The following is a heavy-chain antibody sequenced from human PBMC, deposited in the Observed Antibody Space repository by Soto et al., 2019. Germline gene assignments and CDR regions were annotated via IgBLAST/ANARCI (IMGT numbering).Heavy chain of an antibody. D-gene: IGHD4-17*01. CDR1: GYNFTTYW. CDR2: IYPGNSDT. CDR3: ARHEGHGALDY. J-gene: IGHJ4*02. Sequence: GESLKISCKATGYNFTTYWIGWVRQMPGKGLEWMGIIYPGNSDTRYSPSFQGQVTSSADKSISTAYLQWSSLKASDTAMYYCARHEGHGALDYWGQGTLVTVSS. V-gene: IGHV5-51*01.